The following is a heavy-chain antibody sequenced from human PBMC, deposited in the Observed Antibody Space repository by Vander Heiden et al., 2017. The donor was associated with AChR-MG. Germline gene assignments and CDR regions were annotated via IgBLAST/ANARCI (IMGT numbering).Heavy chain of an antibody. V-gene: IGHV1-2*02. CDR1: GYTFTGYY. CDR3: ARGKDRTIFGVVTTPLRHWYFDL. D-gene: IGHD3-3*01. J-gene: IGHJ2*01. CDR2: INPNSGGT. Sequence: QVQLVQSGAEVKKPGASVKVSCKASGYTFTGYYMHWVRQAPGQGLEWMGWINPNSGGTNYAQKFQGRVTMTRDTSISTAYMELSRLRSDDTAVYYCARGKDRTIFGVVTTPLRHWYFDLWGRGTLVTVSS.